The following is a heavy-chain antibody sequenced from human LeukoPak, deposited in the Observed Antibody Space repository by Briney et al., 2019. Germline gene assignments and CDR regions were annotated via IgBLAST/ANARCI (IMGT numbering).Heavy chain of an antibody. CDR3: AKRGGFDSSGYYQPPEDY. Sequence: GGSLRLSCAASGFTFSSYAMSWVRQAPGKGLEWVSAISGSGLSTYYAVSVKGRFTISRDNSKNTVYLQMNGLSAEDTAIYYCAKRGGFDSSGYYQPPEDYWGQGTLVTVSS. D-gene: IGHD3-22*01. V-gene: IGHV3-23*01. CDR1: GFTFSSYA. J-gene: IGHJ4*02. CDR2: ISGSGLST.